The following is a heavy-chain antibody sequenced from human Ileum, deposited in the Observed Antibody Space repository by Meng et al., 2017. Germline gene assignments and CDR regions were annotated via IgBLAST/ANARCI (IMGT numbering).Heavy chain of an antibody. D-gene: IGHD6-19*01. CDR3: AKVKRYGYSSGWCFDY. V-gene: IGHV3-23*01. Sequence: GGSLRLSCAASGFSFNIAWMSWVRQAPGKGLEWVSAISGSGGSTYYADSVKGRFTISRDNSKNTLYLQMNSLRAEDTAVYYCAKVKRYGYSSGWCFDYWGQGTLVTVSS. J-gene: IGHJ4*02. CDR2: ISGSGGST. CDR1: GFSFNIAW.